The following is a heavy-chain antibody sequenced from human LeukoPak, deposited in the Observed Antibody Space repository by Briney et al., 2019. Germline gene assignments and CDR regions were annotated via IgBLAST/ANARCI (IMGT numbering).Heavy chain of an antibody. Sequence: GGSLRLSCAASGFTFSSYWMSWVRQAPGKGLEWVANIKQDGSEKYYVDSVKGRFTISRDNAKNSLYLQMNSLRAEDTAVYYCATYFFSNGDKQEYFQHWGQGTLVTDSS. J-gene: IGHJ1*01. V-gene: IGHV3-7*01. CDR3: ATYFFSNGDKQEYFQH. CDR2: IKQDGSEK. CDR1: GFTFSSYW. D-gene: IGHD4-17*01.